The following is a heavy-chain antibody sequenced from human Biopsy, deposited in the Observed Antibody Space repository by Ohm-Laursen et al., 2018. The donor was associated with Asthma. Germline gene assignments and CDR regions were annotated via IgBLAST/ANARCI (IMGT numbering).Heavy chain of an antibody. Sequence: SLRLSCAASGFTFSDYYMSWIRQAPGKGLEWISYINGKSNSIEYADSVKGRFTISRDNAENSLYLQMNSLRAEDTAVYYCARDSYSSGLYDDFESWGQGTLVTVSS. CDR2: INGKSNSI. J-gene: IGHJ4*02. V-gene: IGHV3-11*01. D-gene: IGHD6-19*01. CDR3: ARDSYSSGLYDDFES. CDR1: GFTFSDYY.